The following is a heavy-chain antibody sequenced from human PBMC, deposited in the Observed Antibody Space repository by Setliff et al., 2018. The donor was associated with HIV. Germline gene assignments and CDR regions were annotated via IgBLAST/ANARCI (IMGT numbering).Heavy chain of an antibody. Sequence: ASVKVSCKASGYTFTGYYMHWVRQAPGQGLEWMGWINPNSGGTNYAQKFQSWVTMTRDTSISTAYMELSRLRSDDTAVYYCARTSPKITMVRGYYGMDVWGQGTTVTVSS. V-gene: IGHV1-2*04. CDR1: GYTFTGYY. D-gene: IGHD3-10*01. J-gene: IGHJ6*02. CDR3: ARTSPKITMVRGYYGMDV. CDR2: INPNSGGT.